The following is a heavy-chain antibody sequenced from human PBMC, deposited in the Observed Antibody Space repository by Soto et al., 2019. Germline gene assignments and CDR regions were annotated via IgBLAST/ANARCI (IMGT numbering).Heavy chain of an antibody. V-gene: IGHV1-8*01. D-gene: IGHD6-13*01. CDR2: MNPNSGNT. J-gene: IGHJ6*03. CDR3: ARGWSSSSWYGSGYMDV. Sequence: ASVKVSCKASGYTFTSYDINWVRQATGQGLEWMGWMNPNSGNTGYAQKFQGRVTMTRNTSISTAYMELSSLRSEDTAVYYCARGWSSSSWYGSGYMDVWGKGTTVTVSS. CDR1: GYTFTSYD.